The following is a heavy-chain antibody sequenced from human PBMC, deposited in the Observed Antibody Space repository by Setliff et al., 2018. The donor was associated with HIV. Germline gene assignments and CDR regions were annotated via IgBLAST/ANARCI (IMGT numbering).Heavy chain of an antibody. Sequence: ASVKVSCKASGYTFTGYYMHWVRQAPGQGLEWMGWINPNSGGTDYAQKFQGRVTMTRDTSISTAYMELSRLRSDDTAVYYCARVGRNFVATMSADYYYYMDVWGKGTTVTVSS. V-gene: IGHV1-2*02. J-gene: IGHJ6*03. CDR3: ARVGRNFVATMSADYYYYMDV. CDR1: GYTFTGYY. D-gene: IGHD5-12*01. CDR2: INPNSGGT.